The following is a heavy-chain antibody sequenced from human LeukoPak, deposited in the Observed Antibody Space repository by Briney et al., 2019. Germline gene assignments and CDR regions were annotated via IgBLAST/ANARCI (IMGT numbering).Heavy chain of an antibody. CDR2: IYYSGST. CDR3: ARREDTAMVTPYYFDY. J-gene: IGHJ4*02. V-gene: IGHV4-59*12. CDR1: GGSISSYY. D-gene: IGHD5-18*01. Sequence: SETLSLTCTVSGGSISSYYWSWIRQPPGKGLEWIGYIYYSGSTNYNPSLKSRVTISVDTSKNQFSLKLSSVTAADTAVYYCARREDTAMVTPYYFDYWGQGTLVTVSS.